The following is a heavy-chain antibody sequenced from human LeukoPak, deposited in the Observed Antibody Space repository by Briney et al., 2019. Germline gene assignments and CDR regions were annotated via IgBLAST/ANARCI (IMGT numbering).Heavy chain of an antibody. CDR3: ASPIAVAETGDY. V-gene: IGHV3-23*01. D-gene: IGHD6-19*01. J-gene: IGHJ4*02. CDR1: GFTFSSYA. Sequence: GGSLRLSCAASGFTFSSYAMSWVRQAPGKGLEWVSGISGSGGSTYYADSAKGRFTISRDNSKNTLYLQMNSLRAEDTAVYYCASPIAVAETGDYWGQGTLVTVSS. CDR2: ISGSGGST.